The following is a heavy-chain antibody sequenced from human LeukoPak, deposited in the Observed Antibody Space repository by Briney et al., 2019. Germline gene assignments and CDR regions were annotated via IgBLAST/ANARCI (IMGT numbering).Heavy chain of an antibody. CDR1: GYTFTSYG. CDR3: ARGRTVSGYYDIPPSAMDV. V-gene: IGHV1-18*01. CDR2: ISAYNGNT. Sequence: ASVKVSCKASGYTFTSYGISWVRQAPGQGLEWMGWISAYNGNTNYAQKLQGRVTMTTDTSTSTAYMELRSLRSDDTAVYYCARGRTVSGYYDIPPSAMDVWGQGTTVTVSS. D-gene: IGHD3-9*01. J-gene: IGHJ6*02.